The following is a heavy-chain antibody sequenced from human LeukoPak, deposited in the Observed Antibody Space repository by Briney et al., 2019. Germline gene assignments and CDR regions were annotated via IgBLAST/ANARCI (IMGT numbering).Heavy chain of an antibody. CDR2: INHSGNT. CDR3: ARVATVVTASYDLDY. Sequence: PSETLSLICAVYGGSFRGYDGSWISHPPAKGLEWIGEINHSGNTNYNPSLKSRVTISVDTSKSQFSLKLSSVTAADTAVYYCARVATVVTASYDLDYWGQGTLVTVSS. J-gene: IGHJ4*02. D-gene: IGHD4-23*01. CDR1: GGSFRGYD. V-gene: IGHV4-34*01.